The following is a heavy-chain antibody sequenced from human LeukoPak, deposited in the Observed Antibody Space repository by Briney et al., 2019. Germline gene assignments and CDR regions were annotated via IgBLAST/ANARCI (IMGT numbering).Heavy chain of an antibody. CDR2: IIPILGIA. V-gene: IGHV1-69*04. D-gene: IGHD1-26*01. CDR3: ARGKNGWELLDY. CDR1: GGTFSSYA. J-gene: IGHJ4*02. Sequence: SVKVSCKASGGTFSSYAISWVRQAPGQGLEWMRRIIPILGIANYAQKFQGRVTITADKSTSTAYMELSSLRSEDTAVYYCARGKNGWELLDYWGQGTLVTVSS.